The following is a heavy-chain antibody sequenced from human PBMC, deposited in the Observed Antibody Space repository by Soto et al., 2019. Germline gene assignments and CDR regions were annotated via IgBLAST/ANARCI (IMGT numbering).Heavy chain of an antibody. Sequence: ASVKVSCKASGYTFTSYDINWVRQATGQGLEWMGWMNPNSGNTGHAQKFQGRVTMTRKTSISTAYMELSSLRSEDTAVYYCARGWYPTYYYYYMDVWGKGTTVTVSS. D-gene: IGHD6-13*01. V-gene: IGHV1-8*01. CDR2: MNPNSGNT. CDR1: GYTFTSYD. CDR3: ARGWYPTYYYYYMDV. J-gene: IGHJ6*03.